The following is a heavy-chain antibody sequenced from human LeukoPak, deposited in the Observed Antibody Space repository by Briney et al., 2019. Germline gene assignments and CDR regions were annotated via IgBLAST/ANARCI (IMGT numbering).Heavy chain of an antibody. CDR2: INSDGSST. CDR1: GFTFSSYW. Sequence: PGGSLRLSCAASGFTFSSYWMHWVRPAPGKGLVWVSRINSDGSSTSYADSVKGRFTISRDNAKNTLYLQMNSLRAEDTAVYYCARIYGVGSVDYWGQGTLVTVSS. D-gene: IGHD1-26*01. V-gene: IGHV3-74*01. CDR3: ARIYGVGSVDY. J-gene: IGHJ4*02.